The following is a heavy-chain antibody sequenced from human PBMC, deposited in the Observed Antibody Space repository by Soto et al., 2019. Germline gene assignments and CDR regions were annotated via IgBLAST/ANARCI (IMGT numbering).Heavy chain of an antibody. Sequence: QVPLQESGPGLVKPSETLSLTCTVSGGSISSYYWSWIRQPPGKGLEWIGYIYYTGSTNYNPSPESRATISLDTSKNQCALNLRSVAAADTAVYYCARDLISIPGDVWGKGTTVTVSS. CDR2: IYYTGST. CDR1: GGSISSYY. D-gene: IGHD2-21*01. V-gene: IGHV4-59*01. CDR3: ARDLISIPGDV. J-gene: IGHJ6*04.